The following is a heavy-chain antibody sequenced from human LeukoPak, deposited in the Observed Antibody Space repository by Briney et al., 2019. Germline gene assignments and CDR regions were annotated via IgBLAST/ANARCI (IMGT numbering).Heavy chain of an antibody. CDR1: EFTFGDYA. Sequence: PGGSLRLSCVASEFTFGDYAMHWVRQTPGKGLEWVAGITWNSDAVDYADSVRGRFTISRDNAKNSLYLQMTSLRPEDTAFYYCAKDLVRGIITPFEYWGQGVLVTVSA. CDR2: ITWNSDAV. D-gene: IGHD3-10*01. J-gene: IGHJ4*02. V-gene: IGHV3-9*01. CDR3: AKDLVRGIITPFEY.